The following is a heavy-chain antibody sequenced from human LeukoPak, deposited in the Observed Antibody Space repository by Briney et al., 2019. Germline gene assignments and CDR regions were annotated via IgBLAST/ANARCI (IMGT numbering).Heavy chain of an antibody. CDR2: IYYSGST. CDR3: VCSSTRRWFDP. J-gene: IGHJ5*02. D-gene: IGHD2-2*01. Sequence: SETLSLTCTVSGGSISSSSYYWGWIRQPPGKGLEWIGSIYYSGSTYYNPSLKSRVTISVDTSKNQFSLKLSSVTAADTVVYYCVCSSTRRWFDPWGQGTLVTVSS. V-gene: IGHV4-39*01. CDR1: GGSISSSSYY.